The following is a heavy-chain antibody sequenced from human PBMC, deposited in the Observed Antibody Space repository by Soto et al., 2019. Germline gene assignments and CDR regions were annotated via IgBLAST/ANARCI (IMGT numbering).Heavy chain of an antibody. V-gene: IGHV1-3*01. CDR1: GYTFTGFS. Sequence: GASVKVSCKASGYTFTGFSLHWVRQAPGQRLEWMGWINAGSGNTKYSQKFQGRVTITRDTSASTAYMELSSLTSEDTAVFFCARDLWFGESFRYYFXYWAQGTLVTVSS. D-gene: IGHD3-10*01. J-gene: IGHJ4*02. CDR3: ARDLWFGESFRYYFXY. CDR2: INAGSGNT.